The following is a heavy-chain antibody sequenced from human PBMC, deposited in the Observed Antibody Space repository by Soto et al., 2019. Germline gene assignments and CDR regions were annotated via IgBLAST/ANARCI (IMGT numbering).Heavy chain of an antibody. J-gene: IGHJ6*02. Sequence: VASVKVSCKASGYTFTGYYMHWVRQAPGQGLEWMGWINPNSGGTNYAQKFQGRVTMTRDTSISTAYMELSRLRSDDTAVYYCARRGLPVGEHYYYYGMDVWGQGTTVTVSS. CDR2: INPNSGGT. CDR3: ARRGLPVGEHYYYYGMDV. CDR1: GYTFTGYY. V-gene: IGHV1-2*02. D-gene: IGHD1-26*01.